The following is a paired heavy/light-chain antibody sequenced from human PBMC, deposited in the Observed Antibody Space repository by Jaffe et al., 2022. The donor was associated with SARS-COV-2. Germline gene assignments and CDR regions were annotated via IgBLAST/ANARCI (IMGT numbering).Heavy chain of an antibody. V-gene: IGHV3-7*01. CDR1: GFIFSNFY. D-gene: IGHD3-10*01. J-gene: IGHJ4*02. CDR3: FTTMIWGSPSQPGH. CDR2: IGPDGSDK. Sequence: EVQLVESGGGLVQPGGSLRLSCAASGFIFSNFYMSWVRQAPGKGLEWVASIGPDGSDKKYVDSLKGRFTVSRDNAKSSLYLQMNSLRAEDTAVYYCFTTMIWGSPSQPGHWGQGTLVTVAS.
Light chain of an antibody. CDR1: QSLVHSDGNTY. V-gene: IGKV2-30*02. CDR2: KVS. Sequence: DVVMTQSPLSLPVTLGQPASISCRSSQSLVHSDGNTYLNWFQQRPGQSPRRLIYKVSIRDSGVPDRFSGSGSGTDFTLKISRVEAEDVGVYYCMQGTQWPWTFGQGTKVEIK. J-gene: IGKJ1*01. CDR3: MQGTQWPWT.